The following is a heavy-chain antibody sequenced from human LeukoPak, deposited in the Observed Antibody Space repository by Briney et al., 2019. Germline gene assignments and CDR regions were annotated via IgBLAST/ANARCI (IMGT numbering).Heavy chain of an antibody. CDR3: AKGKGSSSSSIDW. J-gene: IGHJ4*02. Sequence: GGSLRLSCAASGFTFNTYAMNWLRQAPGKALEWVSAIGDSGGSTYYADSVKGRFTISRDNSKNTVYLQIHRLRAEDTAVYYCAKGKGSSSSSIDWWGQGTLVTVSS. D-gene: IGHD2-15*01. V-gene: IGHV3-23*01. CDR1: GFTFNTYA. CDR2: IGDSGGST.